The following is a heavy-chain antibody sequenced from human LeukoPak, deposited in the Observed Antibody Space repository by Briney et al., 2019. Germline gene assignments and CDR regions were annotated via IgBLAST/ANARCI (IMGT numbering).Heavy chain of an antibody. CDR2: IKQDGSQE. CDR3: ARGDVLRFLEWLLSLDY. J-gene: IGHJ4*02. Sequence: GGSLRLSCAASRFTLSTYWMSWVRQAPGKGLEWVAHIKQDGSQEYSADSVKGRFTISRDNSKNTLYLQMNSLRAEDTAVYYCARGDVLRFLEWLLSLDYWGQGTLVTVSS. CDR1: RFTLSTYW. D-gene: IGHD3-3*01. V-gene: IGHV3-7*01.